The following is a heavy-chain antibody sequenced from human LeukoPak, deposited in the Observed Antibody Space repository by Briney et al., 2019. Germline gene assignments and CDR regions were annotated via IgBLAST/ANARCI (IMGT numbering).Heavy chain of an antibody. J-gene: IGHJ4*02. D-gene: IGHD3-22*01. CDR2: ISYDGSNK. Sequence: GRSLRLSCAASGFTSSSNVMHWVRQAPGKGLEWVAVISYDGSNKYYADSVKGRFTISRDNSKNTLYLQMNSLRGEDTAVYYCAKGGITMIVVAPLDYWGQGTLVTVSS. CDR3: AKGGITMIVVAPLDY. V-gene: IGHV3-30*18. CDR1: GFTSSSNV.